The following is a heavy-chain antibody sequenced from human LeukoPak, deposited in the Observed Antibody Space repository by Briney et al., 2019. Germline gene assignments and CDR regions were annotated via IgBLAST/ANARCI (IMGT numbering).Heavy chain of an antibody. Sequence: PGGSLRLSCAASGFRFDDHGMSWVRHVPGKGLEWVSGINWNGASTDYGDSVKGRFTISRDNAKNSLYLQMNSLRAEDTALYYCAGGDRNGWYFDYWGQGILVTVSS. CDR1: GFRFDDHG. D-gene: IGHD6-19*01. V-gene: IGHV3-20*04. J-gene: IGHJ4*02. CDR2: INWNGAST. CDR3: AGGDRNGWYFDY.